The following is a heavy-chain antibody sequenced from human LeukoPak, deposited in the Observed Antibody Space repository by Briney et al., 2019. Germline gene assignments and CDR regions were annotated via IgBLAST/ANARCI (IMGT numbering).Heavy chain of an antibody. D-gene: IGHD4-17*01. V-gene: IGHV1-69*05. Sequence: SVKVSCKTSGGTFNNSAISWVRQAPGQGLEWLGGIMPLFGTAGYAQKFQGRITITKDESTRTVYLELTSLTSDDTAVYYCARDVHGDYGSGWFDPWGQGTLVSVSS. CDR1: GGTFNNSA. CDR2: IMPLFGTA. J-gene: IGHJ5*02. CDR3: ARDVHGDYGSGWFDP.